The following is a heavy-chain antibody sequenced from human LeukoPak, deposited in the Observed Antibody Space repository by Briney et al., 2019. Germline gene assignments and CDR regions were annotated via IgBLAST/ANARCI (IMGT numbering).Heavy chain of an antibody. J-gene: IGHJ6*03. V-gene: IGHV3-23*01. CDR1: GFTFSSYA. Sequence: GGSLRLSCAASGFTFSSYAMSWVRQAPGKGLEWVSGISGSGGSTYYADSVKGRFTISRDNSKNTLYLQMNSLRAEDTAVYYCAKGNKDSSGYYYDYYYYYMDVWGKGTTVTVFS. CDR2: ISGSGGST. CDR3: AKGNKDSSGYYYDYYYYYMDV. D-gene: IGHD3-22*01.